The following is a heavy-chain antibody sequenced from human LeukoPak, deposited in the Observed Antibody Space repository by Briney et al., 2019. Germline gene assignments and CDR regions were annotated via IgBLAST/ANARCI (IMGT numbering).Heavy chain of an antibody. Sequence: TGGSLRLSCAASGFTFSSYGMHWVRQAPGKGLEWVAVIWDDGSNKYYADSVKGRFTISRDNSKNTLYLQVNSLRAEDTAVNYCARDANFGYDAFDIWGQGTMVTVSS. J-gene: IGHJ3*02. D-gene: IGHD3-10*01. CDR3: ARDANFGYDAFDI. V-gene: IGHV3-33*01. CDR1: GFTFSSYG. CDR2: IWDDGSNK.